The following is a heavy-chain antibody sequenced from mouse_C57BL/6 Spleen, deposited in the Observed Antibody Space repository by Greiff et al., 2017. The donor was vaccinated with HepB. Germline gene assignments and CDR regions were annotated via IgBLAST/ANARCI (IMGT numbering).Heavy chain of an antibody. V-gene: IGHV3-1*01. J-gene: IGHJ3*01. D-gene: IGHD2-4*01. CDR3: ARGTLYYDYDGFAY. Sequence: EVKLQESGPGMVKPSQSLSLTCTVTGYSITSGYDWHWIRHFPGNKLEWMGYISYSGSTNYNPSLKSRISITHDTSKNHFFLKLNSVTTEDTATYYCARGTLYYDYDGFAYWGQGTLVTVSA. CDR1: GYSITSGYD. CDR2: ISYSGST.